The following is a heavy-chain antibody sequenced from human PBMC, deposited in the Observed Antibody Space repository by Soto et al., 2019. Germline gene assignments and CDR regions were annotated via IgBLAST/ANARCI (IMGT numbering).Heavy chain of an antibody. V-gene: IGHV5-51*01. J-gene: IGHJ1*01. D-gene: IGHD6-13*01. CDR1: GYSFTTNW. CDR2: IYPGDSDT. CDR3: ARHSGVAEDGTD. Sequence: VESLKISCKGYGYSFTTNWIGWVRKMPGKGLEWMGVIYPGDSDTRYSPSFQGQVAISADKSINTAYLQWSSLKASDTAMYYCARHSGVAEDGTDWGQGTQVPVSS.